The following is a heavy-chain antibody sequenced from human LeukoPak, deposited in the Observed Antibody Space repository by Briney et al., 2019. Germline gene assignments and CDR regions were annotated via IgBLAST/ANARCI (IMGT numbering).Heavy chain of an antibody. Sequence: ASVKVSCKVSGYTLTELSMHWVRQAPGKGLEWMGGFDPEDGETIYAQKFQGRVTMTEDTSTDTAYMELSSLRSEDTAVYYCATAQGGTTLFDYWGQGTLVTVSS. CDR1: GYTLTELS. CDR2: FDPEDGET. CDR3: ATAQGGTTLFDY. V-gene: IGHV1-24*01. J-gene: IGHJ4*02. D-gene: IGHD1-7*01.